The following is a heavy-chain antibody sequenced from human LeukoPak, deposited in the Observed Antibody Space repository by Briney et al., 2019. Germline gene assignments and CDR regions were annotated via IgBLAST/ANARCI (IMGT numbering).Heavy chain of an antibody. J-gene: IGHJ4*02. V-gene: IGHV4-34*01. Sequence: KPSETLSLTCAVYGGSFSGYYWSWIRQPPGKGLEWIGEINHSGSTNYNPSLKSRVTISVDTSKNQFSLKLSSVTAADTAVYYCAKVGYGDYEPDYRGQGTLVTVSS. D-gene: IGHD4-17*01. CDR2: INHSGST. CDR3: AKVGYGDYEPDY. CDR1: GGSFSGYY.